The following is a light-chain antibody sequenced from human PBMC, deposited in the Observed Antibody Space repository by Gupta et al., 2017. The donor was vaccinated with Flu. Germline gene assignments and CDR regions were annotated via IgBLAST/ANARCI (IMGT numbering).Light chain of an antibody. Sequence: QRVTISCSGSSSNIGSNTVNWYQQHPGTAPKLLIYSNNQRPSGVPDRFSGSKSGTSASLAISGLQAEDEADYYCATWDDSLKEVFGGGTKLTVL. CDR3: ATWDDSLKEV. CDR1: SSNIGSNT. V-gene: IGLV1-44*01. CDR2: SNN. J-gene: IGLJ2*01.